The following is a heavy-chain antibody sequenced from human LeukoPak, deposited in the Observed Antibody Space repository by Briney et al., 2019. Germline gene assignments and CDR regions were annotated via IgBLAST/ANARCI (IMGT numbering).Heavy chain of an antibody. Sequence: SVTVSCKASGYTFTGYYMHWVRQAPGQGLEWMGWINANSYRTNYAQKFQGRVTMTRDTSISTAYMELSRLRSDDTAVYYCARLEYSCSSDNFDYWGQGTLITVSS. J-gene: IGHJ4*02. CDR3: ARLEYSCSSDNFDY. CDR2: INANSYRT. CDR1: GYTFTGYY. V-gene: IGHV1-2*02. D-gene: IGHD6-6*01.